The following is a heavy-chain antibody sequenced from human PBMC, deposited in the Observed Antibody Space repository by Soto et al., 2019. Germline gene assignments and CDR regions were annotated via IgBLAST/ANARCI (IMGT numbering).Heavy chain of an antibody. J-gene: IGHJ4*02. Sequence: SETLSLTCTVSGGSISSSSYYWGWIRQPPGKGLEWIGSIYYSGSTYYNPSLKSRVTISVDTSKNQFSLKLSSVTAADTAVYYCARLPLWYYFDYWGQGTLVTVSS. V-gene: IGHV4-39*01. D-gene: IGHD2-8*02. CDR3: ARLPLWYYFDY. CDR2: IYYSGST. CDR1: GGSISSSSYY.